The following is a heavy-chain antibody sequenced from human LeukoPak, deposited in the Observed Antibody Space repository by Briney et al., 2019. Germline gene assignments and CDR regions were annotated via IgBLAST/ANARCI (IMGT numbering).Heavy chain of an antibody. J-gene: IGHJ4*02. D-gene: IGHD2-2*01. CDR1: GFTFRSYW. CDR3: ARTYCSSTNCPLDY. Sequence: PGGSLRLSCAASGFTFRSYWMHWVRQAPGKGLVWVSRINSDGSSTSYADSVKGRFTISRDNAKNTLYLQMNSLRAEDTAVYYCARTYCSSTNCPLDYWGQGTLVTVSS. CDR2: INSDGSST. V-gene: IGHV3-74*01.